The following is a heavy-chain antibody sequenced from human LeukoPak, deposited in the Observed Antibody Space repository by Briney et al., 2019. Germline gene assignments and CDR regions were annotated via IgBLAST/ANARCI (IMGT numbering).Heavy chain of an antibody. V-gene: IGHV3-66*01. CDR3: VRSVFS. D-gene: IGHD2-8*01. Sequence: GGSLRLSCAASGFIVNNEYVYWVRQAPGRGLECVSLIYADGRTFYTDSVRGRFTISRDNSRNTVDLQMNRLRAEDTAVYFCVRSVFSWGQGTRVTVSS. J-gene: IGHJ5*02. CDR2: IYADGRT. CDR1: GFIVNNEY.